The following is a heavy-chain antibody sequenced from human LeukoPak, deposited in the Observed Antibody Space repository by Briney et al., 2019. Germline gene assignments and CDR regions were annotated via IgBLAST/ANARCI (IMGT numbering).Heavy chain of an antibody. CDR2: IIPNSGVT. J-gene: IGHJ4*02. V-gene: IGHV1-2*02. CDR1: GYTFTGYY. Sequence: GASVKVSCKTSGYTFTGYYMHWVRQAPGQGLEWMGWIIPNSGVTNYAQKFQGRVTMTRDTSISTAYMELRSLRSDDTAVYYCARAYDILTGYYTTFNYWGQGTLVTVSS. CDR3: ARAYDILTGYYTTFNY. D-gene: IGHD3-9*01.